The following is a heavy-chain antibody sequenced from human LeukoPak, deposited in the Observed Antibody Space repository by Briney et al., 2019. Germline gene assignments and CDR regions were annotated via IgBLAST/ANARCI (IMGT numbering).Heavy chain of an antibody. V-gene: IGHV3-48*01. CDR1: GFTFSSYS. CDR2: ISTSSSTI. CDR3: AREGCGDYLVPIDY. Sequence: GGSLRLSCAASGFTFSSYSMNWVRQAPGKGLEWVSYISTSSSTIYYADSVKGRFTISRDNAKNSLYLQMNSLRAEDTAVYYCAREGCGDYLVPIDYWGRGTLVTVSS. D-gene: IGHD4-17*01. J-gene: IGHJ4*02.